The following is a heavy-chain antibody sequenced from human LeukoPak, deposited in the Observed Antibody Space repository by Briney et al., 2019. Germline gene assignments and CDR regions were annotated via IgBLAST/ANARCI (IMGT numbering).Heavy chain of an antibody. Sequence: SETLSLTCTVSGGSISSYYWSWIRQPPGKGLEWIGRIYTSGSTNYNPSLKSRVTISVDTSKNQFSLKLSSVTAADTAVYYCARDSGSYLSAFDIWGQGTMVTVSS. CDR3: ARDSGSYLSAFDI. CDR1: GGSISSYY. D-gene: IGHD1-26*01. J-gene: IGHJ3*02. CDR2: IYTSGST. V-gene: IGHV4-4*08.